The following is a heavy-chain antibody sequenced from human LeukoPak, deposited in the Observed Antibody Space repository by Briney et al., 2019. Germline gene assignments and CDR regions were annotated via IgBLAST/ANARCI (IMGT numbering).Heavy chain of an antibody. CDR2: ISGYNART. CDR1: GYMFDTFG. V-gene: IGHV1-18*01. Sequence: ASVKVSCKASGYMFDTFGISWVRQAPGQGLEWMGWISGYNARTNYAQKVKGRVTMTTDTSTSTVCMELRNLRSDDTAKYYCARDYYESSGSTFDTFDIWGQGTMVIVSS. J-gene: IGHJ3*02. D-gene: IGHD3-22*01. CDR3: ARDYYESSGSTFDTFDI.